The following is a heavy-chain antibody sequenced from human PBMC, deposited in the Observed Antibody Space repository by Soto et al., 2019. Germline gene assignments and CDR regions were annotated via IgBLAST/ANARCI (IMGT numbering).Heavy chain of an antibody. CDR2: VYYTGST. J-gene: IGHJ4*02. D-gene: IGHD6-19*01. V-gene: IGHV4-59*01. CDR3: ARSVAVPGAHIDY. Sequence: SETRSLTCSVYGGSICGSYWSWIRQSPGKGLEWLGYVYYTGSTNYSPSLRSRVSISVDTSKNEFSLRLSSVTAADTAVYFCARSVAVPGAHIDYWGQGTQVTVSS. CDR1: GGSICGSY.